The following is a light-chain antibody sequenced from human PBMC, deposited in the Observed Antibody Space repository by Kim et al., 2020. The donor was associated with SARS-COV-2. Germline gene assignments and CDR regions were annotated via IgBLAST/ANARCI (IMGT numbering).Light chain of an antibody. J-gene: IGLJ3*02. Sequence: QAVVTQEPSLTVSPGGTVTLTCGSSAGAVTSGHYPYWFQQKPGQAPRTLIFDTSNKHSWTPARFSGSLLGGKAALTLSGAQPEDEAQYHCLVIYFGARVFGGGTQLTVL. CDR2: DTS. CDR1: AGAVTSGHY. V-gene: IGLV7-46*01. CDR3: LVIYFGARV.